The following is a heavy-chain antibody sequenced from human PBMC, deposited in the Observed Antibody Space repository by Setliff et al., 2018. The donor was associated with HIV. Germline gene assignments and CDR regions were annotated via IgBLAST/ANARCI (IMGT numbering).Heavy chain of an antibody. CDR1: GFTFSNYA. CDR2: ILSTGERT. V-gene: IGHV3-23*01. CDR3: ARPIAAAGLFDS. J-gene: IGHJ4*02. D-gene: IGHD6-13*01. Sequence: GGSLRLSCAASGFTFSNYAMSWVRQAPGEGLEWVSAILSTGERTLYADSVKGRFTISRDNSKNTVYLQMNSLRAEDTAVYYCARPIAAAGLFDSWGQGTLVTVSS.